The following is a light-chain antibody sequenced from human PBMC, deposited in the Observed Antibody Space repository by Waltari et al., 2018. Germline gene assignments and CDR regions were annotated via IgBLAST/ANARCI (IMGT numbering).Light chain of an antibody. CDR2: GAY. V-gene: IGKV3-20*01. J-gene: IGKJ2*01. CDR1: QSLTKKH. CDR3: QQYGSSIMYT. Sequence: VLTQSPGTLTLSPGETANLSCMAGQSLTKKHLAWYKQKPGQAPRLLIYGAYSRAAGIPDRFSGSVSGTDFTLTISRLEPEDSAVYYCQQYGSSIMYTFGQGTKLEIK.